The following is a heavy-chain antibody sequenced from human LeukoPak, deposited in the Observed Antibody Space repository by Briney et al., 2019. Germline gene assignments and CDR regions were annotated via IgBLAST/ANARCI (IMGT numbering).Heavy chain of an antibody. CDR2: LASDENNR. D-gene: IGHD3-16*01. CDR1: GLAISDSW. Sequence: PGGSLRLSCAASGLAISDSWIHWVRQVPGKGLMWVLRLASDENNRIYADSVKGRFTISRDNAKNTLFLQMNSLRVEDTGFYYCARDAGWGRLDSWGQGALVTVSP. J-gene: IGHJ4*02. V-gene: IGHV3-74*01. CDR3: ARDAGWGRLDS.